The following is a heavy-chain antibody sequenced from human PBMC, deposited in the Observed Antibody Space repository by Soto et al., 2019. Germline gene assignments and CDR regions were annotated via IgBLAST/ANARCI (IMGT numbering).Heavy chain of an antibody. D-gene: IGHD3-3*01. CDR3: TTPYYDFWSGPVDY. V-gene: IGHV3-73*01. Sequence: GGSLRLSCAASGFTFSGSAMHWVRQASGKGLEWVGRIRSKANSYATAYAASVKGRFTIPRDDSKNTAYLQMNSLKTEDTAVYYCTTPYYDFWSGPVDYWGQGTLVTVSS. J-gene: IGHJ4*02. CDR1: GFTFSGSA. CDR2: IRSKANSYAT.